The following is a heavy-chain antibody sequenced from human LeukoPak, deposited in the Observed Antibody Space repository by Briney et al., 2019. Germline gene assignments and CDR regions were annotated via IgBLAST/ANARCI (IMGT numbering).Heavy chain of an antibody. J-gene: IGHJ4*02. V-gene: IGHV3-73*01. Sequence: PGGSLRLSCATSGFTFNGSALHWVRQASGQGLEWVGRIRSKAHRYATAYAASVKGRFTVSRDDSKNMAYLQMNSLKTEDTAIYCCTRRHYGDYVVDNWGQGTLVTVSS. D-gene: IGHD4-17*01. CDR3: TRRHYGDYVVDN. CDR1: GFTFNGSA. CDR2: IRSKAHRYAT.